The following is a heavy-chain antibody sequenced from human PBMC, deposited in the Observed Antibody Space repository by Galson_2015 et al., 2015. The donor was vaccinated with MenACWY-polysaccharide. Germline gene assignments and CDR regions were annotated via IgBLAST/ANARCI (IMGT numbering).Heavy chain of an antibody. CDR3: AREGSRIVFHAFDT. D-gene: IGHD2-15*01. V-gene: IGHV3-33*01. CDR1: GSRFSHSG. Sequence: LRLSCAASGSRFSHSGMHWVRQAPGKGLEWVAVIQYDGSKIVYADSVKGRFTISRDNSKNTLFLEMNSLGAEDTAVYYCAREGSRIVFHAFDTWGQGTMVTV. CDR2: IQYDGSKI. J-gene: IGHJ3*02.